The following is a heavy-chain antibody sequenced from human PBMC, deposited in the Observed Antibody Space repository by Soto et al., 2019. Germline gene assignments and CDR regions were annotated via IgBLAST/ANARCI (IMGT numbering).Heavy chain of an antibody. CDR1: GGSISSYY. Sequence: PSETLSLTCTVSGGSISSYYWSWIRQPPGKGLEWIGYIYYSASTNYSPSLKSRVTISVDTSKNRFSLNLSSVTAADTAVYYCARHLPYCGGDCYSLDYWGQGTLVTVSS. V-gene: IGHV4-59*08. CDR2: IYYSAST. J-gene: IGHJ4*02. CDR3: ARHLPYCGGDCYSLDY. D-gene: IGHD2-21*02.